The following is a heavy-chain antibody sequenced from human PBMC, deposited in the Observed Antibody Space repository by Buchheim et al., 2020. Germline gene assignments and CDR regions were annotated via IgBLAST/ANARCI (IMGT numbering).Heavy chain of an antibody. CDR3: AASIVGATTVGYYGMDV. CDR2: IVVGSGNT. J-gene: IGHJ6*02. Sequence: QMQLVQSGPEVKKPGTSVKVSCKASGFTFTSSAVQWVRQARGQRLEWIGWIVVGSGNTNYAQKFQERVTITRDMSTSKAYMDLSILRSEDTAVYYCAASIVGATTVGYYGMDVWGQGTT. D-gene: IGHD1-26*01. CDR1: GFTFTSSA. V-gene: IGHV1-58*01.